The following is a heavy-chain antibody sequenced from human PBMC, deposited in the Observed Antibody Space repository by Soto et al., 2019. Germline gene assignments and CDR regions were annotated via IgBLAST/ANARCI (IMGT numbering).Heavy chain of an antibody. Sequence: QITLRESGPTLVKPTQTLTLTCTFSGFSLSISGVGVGGIGQPPGRALEWLALIYWDDDKRYSPSLKSRLTITRDPSKNQVVLTMTNMDPVDTATYYCAHRRVHSSGWYYFDYWGQGTLVTVSS. D-gene: IGHD6-19*01. J-gene: IGHJ4*02. CDR1: GFSLSISGVG. CDR3: AHRRVHSSGWYYFDY. CDR2: IYWDDDK. V-gene: IGHV2-5*02.